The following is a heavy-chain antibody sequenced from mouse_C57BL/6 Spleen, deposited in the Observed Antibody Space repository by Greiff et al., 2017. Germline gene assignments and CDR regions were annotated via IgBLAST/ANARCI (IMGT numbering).Heavy chain of an antibody. CDR2: ISSGGSYT. D-gene: IGHD2-4*01. Sequence: EVKLVESGGDLVKPGGSLKLSCAASGFTFSSYGMSWVRQTPDKRLEWVATISSGGSYTYYPDSVKGRFTISRDNAKNTLYLQMSSLKSEDTAMYYCASPSSYDYDEIGAWFAYWGQGTLVTVSA. V-gene: IGHV5-6*01. CDR3: ASPSSYDYDEIGAWFAY. CDR1: GFTFSSYG. J-gene: IGHJ3*01.